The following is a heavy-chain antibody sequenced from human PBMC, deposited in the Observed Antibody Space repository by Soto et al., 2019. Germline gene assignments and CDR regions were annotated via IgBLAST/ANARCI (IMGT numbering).Heavy chain of an antibody. J-gene: IGHJ4*02. CDR3: ARGAGYSSSWYSFDY. D-gene: IGHD6-13*01. CDR2: IYHSGST. V-gene: IGHV4-30-2*01. Sequence: SETLSLTCAVSGGSISSGGYSWSWIRQPPGKGLEWIGYIYHSGSTYYNPSLKSRVTISVDRSKNQFSLKLSSVTAADTAVYYCARGAGYSSSWYSFDYWGQGTLVTVSS. CDR1: GGSISSGGYS.